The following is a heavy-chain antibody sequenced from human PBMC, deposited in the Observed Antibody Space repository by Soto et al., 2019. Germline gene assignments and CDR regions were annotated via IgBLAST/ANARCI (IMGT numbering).Heavy chain of an antibody. CDR2: ISYDGSNK. CDR1: GFTLNRYC. Sequence: PGGAPKISCAAPGFTLNRYCMHLGRPGSSQGLEWVAVISYDGSNKYYADSVKGRFTISRDNSKNTLYLQMNSLRAEDTAVYYCAKAQSHYYDSSGYAPGYWGQGTLVTVSS. CDR3: AKAQSHYYDSSGYAPGY. V-gene: IGHV3-30*18. J-gene: IGHJ4*02. D-gene: IGHD3-22*01.